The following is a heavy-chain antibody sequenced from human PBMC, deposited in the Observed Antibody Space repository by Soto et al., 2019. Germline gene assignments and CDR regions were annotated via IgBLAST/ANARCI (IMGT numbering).Heavy chain of an antibody. CDR2: ITSST. CDR1: GFSFSDHY. V-gene: IGHV3-11*06. J-gene: IGHJ3*02. CDR3: ARDQPDDI. Sequence: PWGSLRLSCTASGFSFSDHYMSWIRQAPGKGLEWISYITSSTSYADSVKGRFTISRDNAKNTLYLQMNSLRAEDTAVYYCARDQPDDIWGQGTMVTVSS.